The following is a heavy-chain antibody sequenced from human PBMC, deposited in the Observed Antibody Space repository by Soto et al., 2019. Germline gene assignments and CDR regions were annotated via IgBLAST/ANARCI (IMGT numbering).Heavy chain of an antibody. V-gene: IGHV1-69*11. Sequence: QVQLVQSGAEVKEPGSSVKVSCKASGGTFSSYSFSWVRQAPGQGLEWMGGFSPILGTTNYAQNFLVRVTITADEFTSTVYLDLSSLRPEDTAVYYCARGVTSGSFPPSDLWGQGTLVTVSS. CDR2: FSPILGTT. CDR1: GGTFSSYS. D-gene: IGHD1-26*01. CDR3: ARGVTSGSFPPSDL. J-gene: IGHJ5*02.